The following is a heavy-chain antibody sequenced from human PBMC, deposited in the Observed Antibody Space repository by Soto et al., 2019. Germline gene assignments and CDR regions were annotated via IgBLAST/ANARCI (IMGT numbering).Heavy chain of an antibody. CDR1: GAAFSSGGYS. Sequence: PSDTLALTFASSGAAFSSGGYSLSWIRQPPGKGLEWIGYIYHSGSTYYNPSLKSRVTISVDRSKNQFSLKLSSVTATDTAVYYCERHVNLPLAGTGFDSWGRGTLVTVSS. CDR3: ERHVNLPLAGTGFDS. CDR2: IYHSGST. D-gene: IGHD6-19*01. J-gene: IGHJ4*02. V-gene: IGHV4-30-2*01.